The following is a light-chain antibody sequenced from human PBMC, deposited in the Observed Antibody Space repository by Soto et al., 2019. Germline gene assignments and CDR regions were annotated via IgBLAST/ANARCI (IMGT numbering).Light chain of an antibody. CDR1: QSVSSY. J-gene: IGKJ5*01. CDR2: DAS. V-gene: IGKV3-11*01. CDR3: QQSSNSIT. Sequence: EIVLTQSPATLSLSPGERATLSCRASQSVSSYLAWYQQKPGQAPRLLIYDASNRATGIPARFSGSGSGTDFTLTISSLEPEDFEVYYCQQSSNSITFGQGTRLEMK.